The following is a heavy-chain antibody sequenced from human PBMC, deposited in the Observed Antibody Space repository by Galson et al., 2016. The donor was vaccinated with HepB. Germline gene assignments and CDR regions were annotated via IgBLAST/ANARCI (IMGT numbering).Heavy chain of an antibody. V-gene: IGHV4-4*02. J-gene: IGHJ5*02. CDR1: SGSISSRNW. D-gene: IGHD6-19*01. CDR2: IYHSGST. CDR3: ARSGQWLGTWFDP. Sequence: SETLSLTCAVSSGSISSRNWWSWVRQPPGEGLEWIGEIYHSGSTNYNPSLKSRVTISVDKSKNQFSLKLRSVTAADTAVYYCARSGQWLGTWFDPWGQGTLVTVSS.